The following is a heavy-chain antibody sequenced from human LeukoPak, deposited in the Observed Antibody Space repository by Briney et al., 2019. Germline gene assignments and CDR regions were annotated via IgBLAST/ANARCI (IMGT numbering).Heavy chain of an antibody. D-gene: IGHD3/OR15-3a*01. CDR2: ISGSGGST. Sequence: GGSLRLSCAASGFTFSSDGMSWVRQAPGKGLEWVSAISGSGGSTYYADSVKGRFTISRDNSKNTLYLQMNSLRAEDTAVYYCAKMPMAGTGTSYWGQGTLVTVSS. V-gene: IGHV3-23*01. CDR1: GFTFSSDG. CDR3: AKMPMAGTGTSY. J-gene: IGHJ4*02.